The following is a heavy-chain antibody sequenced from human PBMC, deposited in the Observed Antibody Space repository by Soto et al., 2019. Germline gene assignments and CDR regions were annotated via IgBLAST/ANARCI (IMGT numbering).Heavy chain of an antibody. CDR3: AKESLGAVAGTFAY. D-gene: IGHD6-19*01. V-gene: IGHV3-23*01. Sequence: PGGSLRLSCAASGFTFSSQAISWVRQAPGKGLEWVSGISGSGGSTYYADSVKGRFTISRDNSKNTLYLQMNSLRAEDTAVYYCAKESLGAVAGTFAYWGQGTLVTVSS. CDR1: GFTFSSQA. J-gene: IGHJ4*02. CDR2: ISGSGGST.